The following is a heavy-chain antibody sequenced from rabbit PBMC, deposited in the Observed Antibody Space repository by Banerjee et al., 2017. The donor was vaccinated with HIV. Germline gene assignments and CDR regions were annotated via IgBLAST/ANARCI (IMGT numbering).Heavy chain of an antibody. J-gene: IGHJ4*01. CDR2: VDAGSSGST. CDR3: ARDLAGVIGWNFGL. Sequence: QSLEESGGDLVKPGASLTLTCTASGFSFSSYYMWWVRQAPGKELEWTAYVDAGSSGSTYYANWAKGRFTISKTSSTTVTLQMTSLTAADTATYFCARDLAGVIGWNFGLWGPGTLVTVS. D-gene: IGHD4-1*01. CDR1: GFSFSSYY. V-gene: IGHV1S40*01.